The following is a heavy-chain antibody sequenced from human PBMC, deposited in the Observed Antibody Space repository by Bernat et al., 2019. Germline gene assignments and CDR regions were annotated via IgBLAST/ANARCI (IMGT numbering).Heavy chain of an antibody. CDR3: ERGTSTSAPYMDV. CDR2: ISSSSSYT. CDR1: GFTFSDYY. Sequence: QVQLVESGGGLVKPGGSRRLSCAASGFTFSDYYMSGSRQAPGKGLEWVSYISSSSSYTNNADFVKGRFTITRDNAKNSLYLQMNSLRAEDTAVYYCERGTSTSAPYMDVWGKGTTVTVSS. V-gene: IGHV3-11*05. J-gene: IGHJ6*03.